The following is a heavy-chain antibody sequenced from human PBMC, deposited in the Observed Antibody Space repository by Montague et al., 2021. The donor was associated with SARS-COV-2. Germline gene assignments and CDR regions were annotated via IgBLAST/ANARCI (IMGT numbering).Heavy chain of an antibody. CDR2: IYYSGSVTT. J-gene: IGHJ2*01. CDR1: GGSINNYY. Sequence: SETLSLTCSVSGGSINNYYWGWVRQFPGKGLEWIGYIYYSGSVTTSYNPSLKSRVSISVDTSENQFSLKLTSVTAADTAVYYCARRGGGEVFARFMYWYFDVWGRGSLVTVSS. V-gene: IGHV4-59*13. CDR3: ARRGGGEVFARFMYWYFDV. D-gene: IGHD2-21*01.